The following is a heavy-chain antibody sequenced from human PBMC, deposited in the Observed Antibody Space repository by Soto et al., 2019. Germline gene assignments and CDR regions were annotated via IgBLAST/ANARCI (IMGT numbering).Heavy chain of an antibody. Sequence: EVQLVESGGGLVQPGGSLRLSCAASGFTFTTYWMHWVRQAPEKGLLWVERIKGDASMPSYADSVKGRFTISRDNAKNTLYLQMNSLRVDEDTAVYYCVRGGLVSYWFDPWGHGTLVTVSS. CDR2: IKGDASMP. D-gene: IGHD2-21*01. CDR1: GFTFTTYW. J-gene: IGHJ5*02. CDR3: VRGGLVSYWFDP. V-gene: IGHV3-74*01.